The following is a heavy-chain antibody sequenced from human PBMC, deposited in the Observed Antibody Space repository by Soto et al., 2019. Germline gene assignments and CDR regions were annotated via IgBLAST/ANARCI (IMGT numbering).Heavy chain of an antibody. Sequence: SETLSLTCAVSGGSISSSNWWSWVRQPPGKGLEWIGEIYHSGSTNYNPSLKSRVTISVDKSKNQFSLKLSSVTAADTAVYYCARDRKGSFYGSGLDTQDYYYYYGMDVWGQGTTVTVSS. CDR1: GGSISSSNW. D-gene: IGHD3-10*01. V-gene: IGHV4-4*02. CDR3: ARDRKGSFYGSGLDTQDYYYYYGMDV. CDR2: IYHSGST. J-gene: IGHJ6*02.